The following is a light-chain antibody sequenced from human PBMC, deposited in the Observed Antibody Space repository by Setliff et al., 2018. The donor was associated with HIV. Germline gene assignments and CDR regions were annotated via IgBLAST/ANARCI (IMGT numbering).Light chain of an antibody. Sequence: LTQPASVSGSPGQSITISCTGTSSDVGGYNYVSWYQQHPGKAPKLMIYDVSNRPSGVSNRFSGSKSGNTASLTISGLQAEDEADYYCSSYTSSSTLYVFGTGTKVTV. CDR1: SSDVGGYNY. CDR2: DVS. CDR3: SSYTSSSTLYV. V-gene: IGLV2-14*03. J-gene: IGLJ1*01.